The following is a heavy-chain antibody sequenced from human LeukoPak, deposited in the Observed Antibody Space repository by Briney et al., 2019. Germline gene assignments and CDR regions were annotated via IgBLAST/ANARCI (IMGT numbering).Heavy chain of an antibody. Sequence: SETLSLTCTVSGGSISSSSYYWGWIRQPPGKGLEWIGSIYYSGSTYYNPSLKSRVTISVDTSKNQFSLKLSSVTAADTAVYYWARTGYYYGSGSYINVWGKGPTVTVSS. J-gene: IGHJ6*04. CDR1: GGSISSSSYY. CDR3: ARTGYYYGSGSYINV. CDR2: IYYSGST. V-gene: IGHV4-39*01. D-gene: IGHD3-10*01.